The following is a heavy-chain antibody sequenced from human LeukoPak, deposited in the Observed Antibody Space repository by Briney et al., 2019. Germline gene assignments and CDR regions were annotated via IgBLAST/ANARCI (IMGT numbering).Heavy chain of an antibody. Sequence: GESLKISCKGFGYRFTSYWIGWVRQMPGKGLEWMGIIYPGDSDTRNSPSFQGQGIISADKSISTAYLQWSSLKASDTAMYYCARLSYYYDSSGYYLPQHFDYWGQGTLVTVSS. CDR1: GYRFTSYW. J-gene: IGHJ4*02. V-gene: IGHV5-51*01. CDR2: IYPGDSDT. CDR3: ARLSYYYDSSGYYLPQHFDY. D-gene: IGHD3-22*01.